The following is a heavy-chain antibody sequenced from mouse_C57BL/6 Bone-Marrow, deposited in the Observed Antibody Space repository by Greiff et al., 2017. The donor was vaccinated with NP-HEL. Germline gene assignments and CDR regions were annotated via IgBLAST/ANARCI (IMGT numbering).Heavy chain of an antibody. CDR3: TRAYYSNYVPFAY. CDR2: IRLKSDNYAT. Sequence: EVKLVESGGGLVQPGGSMKLSCVASGFTFSNYWMNWVRQSPEKGLEWVAQIRLKSDNYATHYAESVKGRFTISRDDSKSSVYLQMNNLRAEDTGIYYCTRAYYSNYVPFAYWGQGTLVTVSA. J-gene: IGHJ3*01. CDR1: GFTFSNYW. V-gene: IGHV6-3*01. D-gene: IGHD2-5*01.